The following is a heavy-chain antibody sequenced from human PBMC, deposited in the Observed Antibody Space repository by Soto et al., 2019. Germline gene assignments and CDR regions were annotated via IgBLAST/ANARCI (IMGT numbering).Heavy chain of an antibody. CDR1: GFMFDSYP. J-gene: IGHJ4*02. V-gene: IGHV3-48*02. CDR2: INSGSDSI. Sequence: QPVGSLRLSCVGSGFMFDSYPMNWVRQAPGKGLEWVSYINSGSDSIYYAESVKGRFTISRDNARNSLSLQMNSLSDEDTAVYYRAKSGDSAGWGIDFWGQGTLVTVSS. CDR3: AKSGDSAGWGIDF. D-gene: IGHD6-19*01.